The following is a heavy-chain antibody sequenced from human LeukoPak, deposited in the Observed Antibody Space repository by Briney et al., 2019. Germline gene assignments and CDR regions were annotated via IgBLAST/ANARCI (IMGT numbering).Heavy chain of an antibody. Sequence: PGGSLRLSCAASGFTFSSYSMNWVRQAPGKGLEWVSYISSSSSTIYYADSVKGRFTISRDNAKNSLYLQMNSLRAEDTAVYYCWGNYDFWSGYYTGYHWFDPWGQGTLVTVSS. CDR3: WGNYDFWSGYYTGYHWFDP. CDR2: ISSSSSTI. CDR1: GFTFSSYS. V-gene: IGHV3-48*04. D-gene: IGHD3-3*01. J-gene: IGHJ5*02.